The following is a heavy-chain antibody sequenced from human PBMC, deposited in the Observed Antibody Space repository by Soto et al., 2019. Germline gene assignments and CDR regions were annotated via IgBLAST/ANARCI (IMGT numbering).Heavy chain of an antibody. Sequence: QVQLQQWGAGLLKPSENLSLTCAVYGGSFSGYYWSWIRQPPGKGLEWIGEINHSGSTNYNPSLESRVTISVDTSKNQFSLNLSSVTAADTAVYYCASQGRIAAAADWYFDLWGRGTLVTVSS. J-gene: IGHJ2*01. CDR1: GGSFSGYY. D-gene: IGHD6-13*01. CDR3: ASQGRIAAAADWYFDL. V-gene: IGHV4-34*01. CDR2: INHSGST.